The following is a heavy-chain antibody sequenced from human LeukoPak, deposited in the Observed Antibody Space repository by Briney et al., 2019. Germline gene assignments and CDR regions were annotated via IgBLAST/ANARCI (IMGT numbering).Heavy chain of an antibody. CDR2: IYYSGST. V-gene: IGHV4-61*01. CDR1: GGSVSSGSYY. CDR3: ARDLIRGLDY. J-gene: IGHJ4*02. D-gene: IGHD3-16*01. Sequence: SETLSLTCTVSGGSVSSGSYYWSWIRQPPGKGLEWIGYIYYSGSTNYNPSLKSRVTISVDTSKNQFSLKLSSVTAADTAVYYCARDLIRGLDYWGQGTLVTVS.